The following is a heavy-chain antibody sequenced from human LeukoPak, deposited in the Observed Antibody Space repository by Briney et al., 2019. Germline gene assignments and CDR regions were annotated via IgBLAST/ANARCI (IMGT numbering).Heavy chain of an antibody. D-gene: IGHD3-10*01. V-gene: IGHV3-33*01. CDR3: ARSPDSRYYNGSGSPAPLDY. CDR1: GFTFSSYG. J-gene: IGHJ4*02. CDR2: IWYDGGNK. Sequence: PGRSLRLSCAASGFTFSSYGMHWVRQAPGKGLEWVAVIWYDGGNKYYADSVKGRFTISRGNSKNTLYLQMNSLRAEDTAVYYCARSPDSRYYNGSGSPAPLDYWGQGTLVTVSS.